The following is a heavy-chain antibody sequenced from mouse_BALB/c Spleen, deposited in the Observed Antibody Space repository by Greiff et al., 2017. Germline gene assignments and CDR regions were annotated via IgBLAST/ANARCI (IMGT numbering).Heavy chain of an antibody. Sequence: EVKLVESGGGLVQPGGSRKLSCAASGFTFSSFGMHWVRQAPEKGLEWVAYISSGSSTIYYADTVKGRFTISRDNPKNTLFLQMTSLRSEDTAMYYCAKSYAGQGAWFAYWGQGTLVTVSA. V-gene: IGHV5-17*02. J-gene: IGHJ3*01. CDR2: ISSGSSTI. CDR1: GFTFSSFG. CDR3: AKSYAGQGAWFAY. D-gene: IGHD1-1*02.